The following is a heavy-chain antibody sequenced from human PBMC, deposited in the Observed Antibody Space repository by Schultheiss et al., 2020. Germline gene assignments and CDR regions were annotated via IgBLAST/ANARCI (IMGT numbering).Heavy chain of an antibody. J-gene: IGHJ5*02. CDR2: ISYDGSNK. CDR1: GFTFSSYA. CDR3: AREMFSTSSERAFWWFDP. V-gene: IGHV3-30-3*01. Sequence: GESLKISCAASGFTFSSYAMHWVRQAPGKGLEWVAVISYDGSNKYYADSVKGRFTISRDNVKNSLYLQVNSLRDEDTAVYYCAREMFSTSSERAFWWFDPWGQGTRVTVSS. D-gene: IGHD6-6*01.